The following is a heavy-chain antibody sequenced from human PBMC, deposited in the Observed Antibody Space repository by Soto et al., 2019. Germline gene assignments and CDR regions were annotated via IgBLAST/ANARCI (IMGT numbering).Heavy chain of an antibody. CDR2: INHSGST. CDR1: GGPFSGYY. Sequence: SETLSLTCAVYGGPFSGYYWSWIRQPPGKGLEWIGEINHSGSTNYNPSLKSRVTISVDTSKNQFSLKLSSVTAADTAVYYCARGHYYDSSPPYAFDIWGQGTMVTVSS. D-gene: IGHD3-22*01. J-gene: IGHJ3*02. V-gene: IGHV4-34*01. CDR3: ARGHYYDSSPPYAFDI.